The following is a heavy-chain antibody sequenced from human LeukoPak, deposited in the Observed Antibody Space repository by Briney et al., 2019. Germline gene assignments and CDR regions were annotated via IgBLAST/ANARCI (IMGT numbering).Heavy chain of an antibody. D-gene: IGHD4-11*01. V-gene: IGHV4-38-2*02. CDR3: ARADSNYLYYFDY. Sequence: PSETLSLTCTVSGYSLSSGYYWGWIRQPPGKGLEWIGSIYHSGSTYYNPSLKSRVTISVDTSKNQFSLKLSSVTAADTAVYYCARADSNYLYYFDYWGQETLVTVSS. J-gene: IGHJ4*02. CDR1: GYSLSSGYY. CDR2: IYHSGST.